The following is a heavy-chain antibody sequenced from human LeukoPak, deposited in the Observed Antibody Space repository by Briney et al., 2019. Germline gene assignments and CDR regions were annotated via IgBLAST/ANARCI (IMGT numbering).Heavy chain of an antibody. Sequence: TSETLSLTCTVSGGSISSSSYYWGWIRQPPGKGLEWIGSIYYSGSTYYNPSLKSRVTISVDTSKNQFSLKLSSVTAADTAVYYYARQSSLAFDIWGQGTMVTVSS. CDR1: GGSISSSSYY. J-gene: IGHJ3*02. CDR2: IYYSGST. CDR3: ARQSSLAFDI. V-gene: IGHV4-39*01.